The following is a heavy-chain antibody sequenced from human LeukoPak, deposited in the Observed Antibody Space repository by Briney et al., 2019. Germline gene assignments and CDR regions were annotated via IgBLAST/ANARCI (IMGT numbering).Heavy chain of an antibody. V-gene: IGHV3-30*02. CDR3: ARDLHGGYSSDY. D-gene: IGHD4-23*01. Sequence: GGSLRLSCAASGFTFNNFGMHWVRQAPGKGLEWVTFMGYEGIHKYYADSVRGRFTISKDNSKATLYLQMNSLRPEDTAVYYCARDLHGGYSSDYWGQGTLVTVSS. CDR1: GFTFNNFG. J-gene: IGHJ4*02. CDR2: MGYEGIHK.